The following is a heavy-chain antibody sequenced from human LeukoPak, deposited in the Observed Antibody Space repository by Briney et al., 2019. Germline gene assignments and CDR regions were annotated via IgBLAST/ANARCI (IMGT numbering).Heavy chain of an antibody. Sequence: GGSLRLSCAASGFTFSSYAMHWVRQAPGKGLEWVAVISYDGSNKYYADSVKGRFTISRDNSKNTLYLQMNSLRAEDTAVYYCARGGYYGSGIYFDYWGQGTLVTVSS. CDR2: ISYDGSNK. J-gene: IGHJ4*02. D-gene: IGHD3-10*01. CDR1: GFTFSSYA. V-gene: IGHV3-30-3*01. CDR3: ARGGYYGSGIYFDY.